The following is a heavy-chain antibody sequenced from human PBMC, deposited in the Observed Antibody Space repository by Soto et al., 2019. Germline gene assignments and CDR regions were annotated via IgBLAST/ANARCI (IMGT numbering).Heavy chain of an antibody. CDR2: IYPGDSDT. D-gene: IGHD6-13*01. V-gene: IGHV5-51*01. CDR1: RYSFTSDW. CDR3: VLPGSRLQLGHQFDY. Sequence: GGFLKTLCRGSRYSFTSDWIGWVRQVPGKGLEWMGIIYPGDSDTRNSPSFQGQVTISAEKSISTAYLQWSSRKDWDTSMYDCVLPGSRLQLGHQFDYRGQGALVTVSS. J-gene: IGHJ4*02.